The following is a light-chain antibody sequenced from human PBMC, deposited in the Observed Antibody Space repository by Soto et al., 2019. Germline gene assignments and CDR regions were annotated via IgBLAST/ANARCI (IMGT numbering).Light chain of an antibody. Sequence: DIQMTQSPSSLSASVGDRVTITCRASQSISSYLNWYQQKPGKAPKLLIYAASSLQSGVPSRFSGSGPGTDFTLTISSLQPEDFATYYCQQSYRTPTFGVGTKVDIK. J-gene: IGKJ4*01. V-gene: IGKV1-39*01. CDR3: QQSYRTPT. CDR1: QSISSY. CDR2: AAS.